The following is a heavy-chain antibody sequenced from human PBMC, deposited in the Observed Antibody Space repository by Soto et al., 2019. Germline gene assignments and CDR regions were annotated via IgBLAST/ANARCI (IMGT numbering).Heavy chain of an antibody. CDR1: TDSMNTYNIW. CDR3: ARDTKALTKQWYFDL. V-gene: IGHV4-4*02. CDR2: SSRDGDA. J-gene: IGHJ2*01. Sequence: QVQLQESGPGLVKPSETLSLTCVVSTDSMNTYNIWWNCVRQPPGKELVGIVESSRDGDARYNPSLESRVTISVDTSKGQFSLTLSSVTEADTAVYYCARDTKALTKQWYFDLWGRGTLVTVSS. D-gene: IGHD4-4*01.